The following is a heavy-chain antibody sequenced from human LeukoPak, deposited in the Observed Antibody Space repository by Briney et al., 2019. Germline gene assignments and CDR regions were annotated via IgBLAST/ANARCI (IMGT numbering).Heavy chain of an antibody. V-gene: IGHV3-30-3*01. CDR2: ISYDGSNK. J-gene: IGHJ4*02. CDR1: GFTFSSYA. D-gene: IGHD5-18*01. CDR3: ARTRGYSYGFDY. Sequence: GGSLRLSCAASGFTFSSYAMHWVRQAPGKGLEWVAAISYDGSNKYYADSVKGRFTISRDNSKNTLYLQMNSLRAEDTAVYYCARTRGYSYGFDYWGQGTLVTVSS.